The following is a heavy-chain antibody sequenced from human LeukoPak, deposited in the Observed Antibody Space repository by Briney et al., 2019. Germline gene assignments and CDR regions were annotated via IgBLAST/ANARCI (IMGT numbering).Heavy chain of an antibody. CDR2: IYYRGST. Sequence: SETLSLTCTVSGGSISSYYWGWIRQPPGKGLEWIGYIYYRGSTNYNPSLKSRVTISLDTSNNQFSLKLTSVTAADTAVYYCARPRGDSTGWYTFDYWGQGTLVTVSS. V-gene: IGHV4-59*08. CDR1: GGSISSYY. J-gene: IGHJ4*02. D-gene: IGHD6-19*01. CDR3: ARPRGDSTGWYTFDY.